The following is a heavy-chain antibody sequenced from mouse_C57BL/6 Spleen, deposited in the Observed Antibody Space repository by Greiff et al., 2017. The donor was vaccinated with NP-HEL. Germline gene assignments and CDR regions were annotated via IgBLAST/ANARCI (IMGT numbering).Heavy chain of an antibody. J-gene: IGHJ1*03. V-gene: IGHV14-2*01. D-gene: IGHD1-1*01. CDR1: GFTFKDYY. CDR3: SRRDYYGRPWYFDV. Sequence: EVQLQESGAELVKPGASVKLSCTASGFTFKDYYMPWVQQRTEQGLEWIASIDPGGGETKYPHKFQGKATITAYTASNTAYLQLSSLTSEDTAADYCSRRDYYGRPWYFDVWGTGTTVTVSS. CDR2: IDPGGGET.